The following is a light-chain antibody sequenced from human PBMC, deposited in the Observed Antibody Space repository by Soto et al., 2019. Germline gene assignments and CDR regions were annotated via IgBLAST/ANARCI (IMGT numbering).Light chain of an antibody. Sequence: IVMTQSRATLSVTQGERATLSCRASQSVNSKLAWYQQKPGQAPRLLIYGASTRATGIPARFSGSGSGTEFTLTISSLQSEDFAVYYCQHYNNWPTWTFGQGTKVDIK. CDR3: QHYNNWPTWT. CDR2: GAS. CDR1: QSVNSK. J-gene: IGKJ1*01. V-gene: IGKV3-15*01.